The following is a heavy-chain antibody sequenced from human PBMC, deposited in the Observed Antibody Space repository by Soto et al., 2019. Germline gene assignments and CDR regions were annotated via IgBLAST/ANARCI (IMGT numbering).Heavy chain of an antibody. CDR2: ISYDGGAN. V-gene: IGHV3-30*03. CDR1: GFTFSMYG. Sequence: PGGSLRLSCAASGFTFSMYGMHWVRQAPGKGLEWVAVISYDGGANNHADSVKGRFTISRDNTKNTLYLQMNSLRLEDTAVYFCAREERPPYNGLDVWGQGTTVTVSS. J-gene: IGHJ6*02. D-gene: IGHD1-1*01. CDR3: AREERPPYNGLDV.